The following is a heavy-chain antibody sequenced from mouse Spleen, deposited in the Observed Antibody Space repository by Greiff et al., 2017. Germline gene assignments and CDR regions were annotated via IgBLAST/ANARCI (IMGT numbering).Heavy chain of an antibody. CDR3: ARADYGPAWFAY. J-gene: IGHJ3*01. D-gene: IGHD1-1*02. CDR1: GYSITSGYY. V-gene: IGHV3-6*01. CDR2: ISYDGSN. Sequence: EVQLQESGPGLVKPSQSLSLTCSVTGYSITSGYYWNWIRQFPGNKLEWMGYISYDGSNNYNPSLKNRISITRDTSKNQFFLKLNSVTTEDTATYYCARADYGPAWFAYWGQGTLVTVSA.